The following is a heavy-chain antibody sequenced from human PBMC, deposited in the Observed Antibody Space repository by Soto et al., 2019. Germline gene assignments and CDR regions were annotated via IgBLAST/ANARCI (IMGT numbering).Heavy chain of an antibody. CDR2: ISGSGSST. Sequence: EVQLLESGGGLVQPGGSLRLSCAASGFTFSSYAMNWVRQAPGKGLEWVSVISGSGSSTYYADSVKGRFTISRDNSKNAVCLPMNRLSAEDTAVYDCARRSSGWYFDYWGQGTLVTVSS. CDR1: GFTFSSYA. D-gene: IGHD6-19*01. J-gene: IGHJ4*02. V-gene: IGHV3-23*01. CDR3: ARRSSGWYFDY.